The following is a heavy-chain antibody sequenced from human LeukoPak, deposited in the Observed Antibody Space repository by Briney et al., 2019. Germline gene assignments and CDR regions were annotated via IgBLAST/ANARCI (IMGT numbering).Heavy chain of an antibody. J-gene: IGHJ3*02. D-gene: IGHD5-24*01. CDR1: GFTVSSNY. CDR2: IYSGGST. V-gene: IGHV3-53*01. CDR3: AREFRMATIKGAFDI. Sequence: GGSLRLSCAASGFTVSSNYMSWVRQAPGKGLEWVSVIYSGGSTYYADSVKGRFTIFRDNSKNTLYLQMNSLRAEDTAVYYCAREFRMATIKGAFDIWGQGTMVTVSS.